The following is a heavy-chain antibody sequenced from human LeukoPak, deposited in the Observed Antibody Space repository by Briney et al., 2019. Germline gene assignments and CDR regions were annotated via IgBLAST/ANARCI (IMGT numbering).Heavy chain of an antibody. J-gene: IGHJ4*02. CDR1: GDSISKYY. CDR3: ARTLGNGRWLQFQGFDY. Sequence: SETLSLTCIVSGDSISKYYWSWMRQPAGKGLEWIGRIYTSESTNYNRSLKSRVTMSVDTSKNQFSLKLSSVTAADTAVYYCARTLGNGRWLQFQGFDYWGQGTLVTVSS. V-gene: IGHV4-4*07. D-gene: IGHD5-24*01. CDR2: IYTSEST.